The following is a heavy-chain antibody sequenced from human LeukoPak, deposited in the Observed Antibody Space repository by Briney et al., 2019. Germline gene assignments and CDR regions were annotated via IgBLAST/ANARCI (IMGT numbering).Heavy chain of an antibody. V-gene: IGHV3-33*01. CDR2: IWYDGSNK. CDR1: GFTFSSYG. J-gene: IGHJ4*02. Sequence: GRSLRLSCAASGFTFSSYGMHWVRQAPGKGLEWVAVIWYDGSNKYYADSVKGRFTISRDNSKNTLYLQMNSLRAEDTAVYYCARDIGGDGYNYAVDYWGQGTLVTVSS. D-gene: IGHD5-12*01. CDR3: ARDIGGDGYNYAVDY.